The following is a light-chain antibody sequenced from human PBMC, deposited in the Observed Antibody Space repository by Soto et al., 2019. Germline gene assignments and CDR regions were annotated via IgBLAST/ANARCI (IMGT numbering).Light chain of an antibody. CDR1: QSVSSY. J-gene: IGKJ4*01. CDR3: LLRPR. Sequence: EIVLTQSPATLSLSPGERATLSCRASQSVSSYVAWYQQKPGQAPRLLIYDASNRASDIPARFGGSGFGTVVTLTISSRGAEGFVRYYCLLRPRFGGGTKVEIK. CDR2: DAS. V-gene: IGKV3-11*01.